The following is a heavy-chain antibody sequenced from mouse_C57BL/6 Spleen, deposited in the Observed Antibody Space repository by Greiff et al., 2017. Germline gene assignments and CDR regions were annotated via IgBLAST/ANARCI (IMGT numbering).Heavy chain of an antibody. CDR2: IDPANGNT. CDR3: ARTAVVGDYAMDY. CDR1: GFNIKNTY. V-gene: IGHV14-3*01. J-gene: IGHJ4*01. Sequence: EVQLQQSVAELVRPGASVKLSCTASGFNIKNTYMHWVKQRPEQGLEWIGRIDPANGNTKYAPKFQGKATITEDTSSNTASLQLSSLTSEDTAIYYCARTAVVGDYAMDYWGQGTSVTVSS. D-gene: IGHD1-1*01.